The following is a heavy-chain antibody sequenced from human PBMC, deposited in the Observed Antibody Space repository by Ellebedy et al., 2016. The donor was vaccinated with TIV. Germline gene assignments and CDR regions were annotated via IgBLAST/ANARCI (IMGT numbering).Heavy chain of an antibody. V-gene: IGHV1-8*01. D-gene: IGHD3-22*01. CDR1: GYTFTSYD. CDR3: ARHQYYYDSSGYLGTEYWYFDL. J-gene: IGHJ2*01. Sequence: ASVKVSXXASGYTFTSYDINWVRQATGQGLEWMGWMNPNSGNTGYAQKFQGRVTMTRNTSISTAYMELSSLRSEDTAVYYCARHQYYYDSSGYLGTEYWYFDLWGRGTLVTVSS. CDR2: MNPNSGNT.